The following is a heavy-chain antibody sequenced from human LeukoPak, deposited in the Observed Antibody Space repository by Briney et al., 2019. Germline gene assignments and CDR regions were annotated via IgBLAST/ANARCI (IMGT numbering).Heavy chain of an antibody. D-gene: IGHD1-26*01. CDR2: IYYSGST. J-gene: IGHJ4*02. Sequence: SETLSLTCTISGDSTSSDRYYGGWVRQPPGRGLEWIGNIYYSGSTYYNPSLKSRVTMSVDTSKNQFFLKLNSVTAADTAVYYCARGRPYSGGYHLDYWGQGTLVTVSP. CDR3: ARGRPYSGGYHLDY. V-gene: IGHV4-39*01. CDR1: GDSTSSDRYY.